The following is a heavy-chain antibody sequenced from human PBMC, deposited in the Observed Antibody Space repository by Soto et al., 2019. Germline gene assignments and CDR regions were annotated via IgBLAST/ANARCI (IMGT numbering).Heavy chain of an antibody. CDR3: TTILFGAPATF. CDR1: GFTFSNAW. V-gene: IGHV3-15*01. Sequence: GGSLRLSCAASGFTFSNAWMSWVRQAPGKGLEWVGRIKIKTDGGTTDYAAPVKGRFTISRDDSKNTLYLQMNSLKTEDTAVYYCTTILFGAPATFWGQGTLVNVSS. J-gene: IGHJ4*02. CDR2: IKIKTDGGTT. D-gene: IGHD3-10*02.